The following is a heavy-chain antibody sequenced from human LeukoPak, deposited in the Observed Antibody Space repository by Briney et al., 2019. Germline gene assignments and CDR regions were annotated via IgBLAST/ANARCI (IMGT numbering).Heavy chain of an antibody. CDR2: IHPNIGGT. V-gene: IGHV1-2*02. Sequence: ASVTVSCKASGYTFTAYYIHWVRQAPGQGLEWMGWIHPNIGGTKYAQNFQGRVTMTRDTSISTAYMELRSLTSGDTAVYYCAASRFDPKAFDLWGQGTMVSVSS. CDR3: AASRFDPKAFDL. J-gene: IGHJ3*01. CDR1: GYTFTAYY. D-gene: IGHD3-16*01.